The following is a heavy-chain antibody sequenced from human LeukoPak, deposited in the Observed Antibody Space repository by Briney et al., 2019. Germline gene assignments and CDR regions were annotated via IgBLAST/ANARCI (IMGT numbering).Heavy chain of an antibody. D-gene: IGHD6-19*01. J-gene: IGHJ6*02. CDR3: ARYSSTSNYYYGMDV. CDR1: GLTFSSYA. V-gene: IGHV3-30-3*01. CDR2: ISYDGSNK. Sequence: GGSLRLSCAASGLTFSSYAMHWVRQAPGKGLEGVAVISYDGSNKYYADSVKGRFTISRDNSINTLYLQMNSLGVGDTAVYYCARYSSTSNYYYGMDVWGQGTTVTVSS.